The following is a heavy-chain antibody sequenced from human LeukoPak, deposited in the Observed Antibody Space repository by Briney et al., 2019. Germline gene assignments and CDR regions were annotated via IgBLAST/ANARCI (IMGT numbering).Heavy chain of an antibody. CDR2: ISSSSSYI. J-gene: IGHJ4*02. Sequence: GGSLRLSCAASGFTFSRFRMSWVRQAPGKGLEWVSSISSSSSYIYYADSVKGRFTISRDNAKNSLHLQMNSLRAEDTAVYYCARSLRPYDYVWGSYPYWGQGTLVTVSS. CDR1: GFTFSRFR. D-gene: IGHD3-16*02. V-gene: IGHV3-21*01. CDR3: ARSLRPYDYVWGSYPY.